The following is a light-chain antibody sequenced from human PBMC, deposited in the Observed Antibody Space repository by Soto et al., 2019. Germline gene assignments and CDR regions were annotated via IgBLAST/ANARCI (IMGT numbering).Light chain of an antibody. V-gene: IGKV3-15*01. J-gene: IGKJ1*01. CDR3: QQYNNWPQT. CDR1: QDIRSS. Sequence: VMTQAPATLSVYHGARVTLSCRASQDIRSSLAWYQQNPGQAHRLHIYGASIRATGIPARFSGIGYGTAGNLTISSLQPEDGQEYHGQQYNNWPQTFGQGTKVDIK. CDR2: GAS.